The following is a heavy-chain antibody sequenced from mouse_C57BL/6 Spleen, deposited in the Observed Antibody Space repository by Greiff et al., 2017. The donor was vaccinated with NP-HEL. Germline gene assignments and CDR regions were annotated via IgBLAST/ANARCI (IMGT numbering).Heavy chain of an antibody. D-gene: IGHD1-1*01. J-gene: IGHJ4*01. CDR1: GFNIKNTY. Sequence: EVQGVESVAELVRPGASVKLSCTASGFNIKNTYMHWVKQRPEQGLEWIGRIDPANGNTKYAPKFQGKATITADTSSNTAYLQRSSLTSEDTAIYYCARRSITTVVDAMDYWGQGTSVTVSS. CDR3: ARRSITTVVDAMDY. V-gene: IGHV14-3*01. CDR2: IDPANGNT.